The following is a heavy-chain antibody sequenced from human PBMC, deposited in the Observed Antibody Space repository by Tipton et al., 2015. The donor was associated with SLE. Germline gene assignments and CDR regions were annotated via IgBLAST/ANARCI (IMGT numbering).Heavy chain of an antibody. CDR2: MNPNSGNT. CDR1: GYTFTSFD. V-gene: IGHV1-8*01. CDR3: ARAPPQLGFDY. J-gene: IGHJ4*02. D-gene: IGHD5-24*01. Sequence: QVQLVQSGAEVKKPGASVKVSCKASGYTFTSFDINWVRQATGQGLEWMGWMNPNSGNTAYAQKFQGRVTMTRDTSISTAYMGLSSLRSEDTAVYYCARAPPQLGFDYWGQGTLVTVSS.